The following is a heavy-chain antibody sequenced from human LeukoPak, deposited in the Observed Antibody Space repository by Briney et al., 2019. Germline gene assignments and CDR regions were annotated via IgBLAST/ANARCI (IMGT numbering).Heavy chain of an antibody. V-gene: IGHV1-2*02. D-gene: IGHD3-16*02. CDR2: INPNSGGT. CDR1: GYTFSDFY. Sequence: ASVKVSCKASGYTFSDFYIHWVRQAPGQGLEWMGWINPNSGGTNYAQKFQGRVTMTRDTSISTAYMELSRLRSDDTAVYYCARGGVRLGELSLYPRYWGQGTLVTVSS. J-gene: IGHJ4*02. CDR3: ARGGVRLGELSLYPRY.